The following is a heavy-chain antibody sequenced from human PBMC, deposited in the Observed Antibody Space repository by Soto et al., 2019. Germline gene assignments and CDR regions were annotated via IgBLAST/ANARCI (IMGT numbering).Heavy chain of an antibody. Sequence: PGLSKIVPRAASELTIIYHGSSCVRKEKGKGLEWVANIKQDGSEKYYVDSVKGRFTISRDNAKNSLYLQMNSLRAEDTAVYYCTTTPVLDIVATLAHELGLWYYGMDVWGQGTTVTVSS. D-gene: IGHD5-12*01. CDR3: TTTPVLDIVATLAHELGLWYYGMDV. CDR1: ELTIIYHG. V-gene: IGHV3-7*01. J-gene: IGHJ6*02. CDR2: IKQDGSEK.